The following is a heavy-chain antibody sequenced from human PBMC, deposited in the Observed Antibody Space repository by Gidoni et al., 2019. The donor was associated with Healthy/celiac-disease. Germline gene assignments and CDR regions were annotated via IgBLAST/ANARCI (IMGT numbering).Heavy chain of an antibody. CDR3: ARDTDSSGWLNWFDP. CDR1: GYTFTSYA. CDR2: INSGNGNT. J-gene: IGHJ5*02. Sequence: QVQLVQSGAEGKKPGASVQVSCKASGYTFTSYAMHWVRQAPGQRLEWMGWINSGNGNTKYSRKFQGRVTITRDTSASTAYMELSSLRSEDTAVYYCARDTDSSGWLNWFDPWGKGTLVTVSS. D-gene: IGHD6-19*01. V-gene: IGHV1-3*01.